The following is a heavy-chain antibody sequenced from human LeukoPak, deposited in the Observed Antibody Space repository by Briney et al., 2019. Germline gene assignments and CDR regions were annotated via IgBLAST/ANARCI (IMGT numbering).Heavy chain of an antibody. J-gene: IGHJ4*02. CDR1: GYTFSGPY. Sequence: ASVKVSCKASGYTFSGPYMHWVRQAPGQGLEWMGWIYPNSGGTNYAQKFQGRVTMTRDTSISTAYMELRRLKSDDTAMYYCARVVGFGDYPFDYWGQGTLVTVSS. V-gene: IGHV1-2*02. CDR3: ARVVGFGDYPFDY. CDR2: IYPNSGGT. D-gene: IGHD4-17*01.